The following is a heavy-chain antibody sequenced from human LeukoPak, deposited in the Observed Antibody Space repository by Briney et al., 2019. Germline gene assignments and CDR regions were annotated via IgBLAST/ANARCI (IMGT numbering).Heavy chain of an antibody. CDR1: GYTFTSYY. D-gene: IGHD6-13*01. V-gene: IGHV1-46*01. J-gene: IGHJ4*02. CDR3: ARAHQGVAAAGTGFDY. CDR2: INPSGGST. Sequence: ASVKVSCKASGYTFTSYYMHWVRQAPGQGLEWMGIINPSGGSTSYAQKFQGRVTMTRDMSTSTVYMELSSLRSEDTAVYYCARAHQGVAAAGTGFDYWGQGTLVTVSS.